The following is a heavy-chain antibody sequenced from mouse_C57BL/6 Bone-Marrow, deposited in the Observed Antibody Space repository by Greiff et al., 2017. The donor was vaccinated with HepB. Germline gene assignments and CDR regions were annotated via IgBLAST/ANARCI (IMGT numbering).Heavy chain of an antibody. CDR1: GSTFPSYW. CDR3: ARSGFAY. J-gene: IGHJ3*01. Sequence: QVQLQQPGAELVMLGASVKLSCKASGSTFPSYWMHWVKQRPGQGLEWIGEFDPSDSYTNYNQKFKGKSTLTVDKSTSTAYMQLSSLTSEDSAVYYCARSGFAYWGQGTLVTVSA. V-gene: IGHV1-69*01. CDR2: FDPSDSYT.